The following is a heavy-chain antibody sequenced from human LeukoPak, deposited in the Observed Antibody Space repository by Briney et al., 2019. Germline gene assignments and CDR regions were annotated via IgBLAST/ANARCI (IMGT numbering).Heavy chain of an antibody. CDR3: AKDISQGYTYGSIEQDY. CDR1: GLTFSNYA. D-gene: IGHD5-18*01. V-gene: IGHV3-23*01. Sequence: GGSLRLSCAASGLTFSNYAMSWVRQAPGQGLDWFSAISESGDSTYYAASVKGRFTISRDNSKNTLYLQMNSLRAADTALYYCAKDISQGYTYGSIEQDYWGQGTLVTVSS. CDR2: ISESGDST. J-gene: IGHJ4*02.